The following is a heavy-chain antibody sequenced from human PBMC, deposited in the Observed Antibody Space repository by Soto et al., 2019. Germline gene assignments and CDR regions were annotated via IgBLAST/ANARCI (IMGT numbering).Heavy chain of an antibody. D-gene: IGHD3-3*01. CDR2: IYNGGST. J-gene: IGHJ4*02. CDR1: GDSVSSVGFH. CDR3: ARAPVGLDTISYFDY. V-gene: IGHV4-30-4*01. Sequence: PSETLSLTCTVSGDSVSSVGFHWAWLRRPPGKGLEWIGYIYNGGSTYYIPSLESRMNMSLAATRNHYSMRLTAVTAADTAVYFCARAPVGLDTISYFDYWGQGKLVTVSS.